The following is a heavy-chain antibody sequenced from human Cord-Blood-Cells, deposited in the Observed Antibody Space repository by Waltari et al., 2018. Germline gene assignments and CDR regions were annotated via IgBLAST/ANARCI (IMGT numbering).Heavy chain of an antibody. J-gene: IGHJ6*03. D-gene: IGHD6-6*01. CDR2: IKHRGSA. CDR3: ASTSSSSSFGTDIYYYYMDV. CDR1: GGSFSGYY. Sequence: QVQLQQWGAGLLKPSETLSLTCAVYGGSFSGYYWSWIRQPPGKGLEWIGEIKHRGSANHNPSLKSRVTISVDTSKNQFSLKLSSVTAADTAVYYCASTSSSSSFGTDIYYYYMDVWGKGTTVTVSS. V-gene: IGHV4-34*01.